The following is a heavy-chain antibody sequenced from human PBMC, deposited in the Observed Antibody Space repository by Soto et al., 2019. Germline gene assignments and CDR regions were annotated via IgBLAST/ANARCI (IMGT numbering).Heavy chain of an antibody. Sequence: EVQLVESGGGLVQPGGSLKLSCAASGFTFSSSAIHWVRQASGKGLEWVGRIRSKGNNYATAYAASVMGRFTISRDDSKNAAYLQMNSLKTEDTAVYYCTKSQLGSDGSWGREPWSPSPQ. D-gene: IGHD7-27*01. CDR2: IRSKGNNYAT. CDR1: GFTFSSSA. V-gene: IGHV3-73*01. CDR3: TKSQLGSDGS. J-gene: IGHJ5*02.